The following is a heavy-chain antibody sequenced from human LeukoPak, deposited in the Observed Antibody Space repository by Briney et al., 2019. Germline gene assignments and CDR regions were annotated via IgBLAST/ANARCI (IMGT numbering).Heavy chain of an antibody. CDR1: GYTFSNYD. J-gene: IGHJ4*02. D-gene: IGHD3-10*01. V-gene: IGHV1-2*02. CDR2: INCNNGDT. Sequence: ASVKVSCKTSGYTFSNYDINWMRQAPGQGLEWMGWINCNNGDTIYAQKFEGRVIVTRDTSISTAYMELSRLTYDDTAVYYCARNGEIWGQGTLVTVSS. CDR3: ARNGEI.